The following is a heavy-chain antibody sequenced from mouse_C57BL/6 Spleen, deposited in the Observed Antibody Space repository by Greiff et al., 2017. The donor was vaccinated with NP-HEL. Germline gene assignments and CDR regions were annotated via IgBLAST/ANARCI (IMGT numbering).Heavy chain of an antibody. J-gene: IGHJ3*01. CDR1: GFTFSSYA. D-gene: IGHD2-1*01. Sequence: EVQRVESGGGLVKPGGSLKLSCAASGFTFSSYAMSWVRQTPEKRLEWVATISDGGSYTYYPDNVKGRFTISRDNAKNNRYLQMSHLKSEDTAMYYLAREGGLYGNGTFAYWGQGTLVTVSA. CDR2: ISDGGSYT. V-gene: IGHV5-4*01. CDR3: AREGGLYGNGTFAY.